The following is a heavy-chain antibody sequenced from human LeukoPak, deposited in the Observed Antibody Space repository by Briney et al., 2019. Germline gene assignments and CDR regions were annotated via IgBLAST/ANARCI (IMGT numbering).Heavy chain of an antibody. Sequence: SETLSLTCTVSGGSISSGGYYWSWIRQHPGKGLEWIGYIYYSGSTYYNPSLKSRVTISVDTSKTQFSLKLSSVTAADTAVYYCTSMVRGVITTKSLYYFDYWGQGTLVTVSS. D-gene: IGHD3-10*01. J-gene: IGHJ4*02. CDR2: IYYSGST. CDR1: GGSISSGGYY. V-gene: IGHV4-31*03. CDR3: TSMVRGVITTKSLYYFDY.